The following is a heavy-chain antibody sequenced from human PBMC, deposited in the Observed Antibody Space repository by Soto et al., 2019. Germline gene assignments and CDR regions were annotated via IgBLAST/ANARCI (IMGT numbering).Heavy chain of an antibody. Sequence: EVQLLESGGALVQPGGSLRLSCAVSGFTFSTYVMYWVRQAPGKGLECVSSINGGGTTYYSDFVRGRFTISRDISKNTLYLQMKSLRADDTAVYYCAKDRRGVYCSGGTCYSADYWGQGTLVTVSS. V-gene: IGHV3-23*01. D-gene: IGHD2-15*01. CDR3: AKDRRGVYCSGGTCYSADY. CDR2: INGGGTT. CDR1: GFTFSTYV. J-gene: IGHJ4*02.